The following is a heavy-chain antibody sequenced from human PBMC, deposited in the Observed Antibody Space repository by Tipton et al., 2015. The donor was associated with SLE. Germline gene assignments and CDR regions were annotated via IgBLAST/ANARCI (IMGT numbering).Heavy chain of an antibody. CDR1: GGSISVHY. Sequence: TLSLTCTVSGGSISVHYWSWIRQPPRKELEWIGYIYYSGSTNYNPSLKSRVTISVDTSKNQFSLKLSSVTAADTAVYYCARGGGFDPWGQGTLVTVSS. CDR3: ARGGGFDP. J-gene: IGHJ5*02. CDR2: IYYSGST. D-gene: IGHD3-16*01. V-gene: IGHV4-59*11.